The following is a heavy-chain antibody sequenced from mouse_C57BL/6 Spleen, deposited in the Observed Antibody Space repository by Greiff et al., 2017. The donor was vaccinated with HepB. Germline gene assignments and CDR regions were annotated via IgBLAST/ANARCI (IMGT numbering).Heavy chain of an antibody. J-gene: IGHJ3*01. V-gene: IGHV5-4*01. CDR2: ISDGGSYT. CDR3: ARYYYGSNYVAWFAY. CDR1: GFTFSSYA. Sequence: EVQLVESGGGLVKPGGSLKLSCAASGFTFSSYAMSWVRQTPEKRLEWVATISDGGSYTYYPDNVKGRFTISRDNAKNNLYLQMSHLKSEDTAMYYCARYYYGSNYVAWFAYWGQGTLVTVSA. D-gene: IGHD1-1*01.